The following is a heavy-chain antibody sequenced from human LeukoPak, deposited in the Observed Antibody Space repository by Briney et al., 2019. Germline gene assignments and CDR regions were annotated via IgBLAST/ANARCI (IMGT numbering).Heavy chain of an antibody. J-gene: IGHJ4*02. Sequence: ASVKVFCKASGYTFTTYDINWVRQATGQGLEWMGGMNPNSGNTVYAQKFQGRDTMTRNTSMSTAYMELNSLRSEDTAVYYCARANYYGSGKKDLDYWGQGTLVTVSS. CDR2: MNPNSGNT. CDR3: ARANYYGSGKKDLDY. CDR1: GYTFTTYD. V-gene: IGHV1-8*01. D-gene: IGHD3-10*01.